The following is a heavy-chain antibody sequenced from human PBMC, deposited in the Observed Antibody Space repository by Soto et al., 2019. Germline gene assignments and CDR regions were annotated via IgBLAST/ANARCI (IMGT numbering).Heavy chain of an antibody. CDR1: GYTFSGDY. V-gene: IGHV1-2*02. Sequence: ASVKFSCKTSGYTFSGDYIHWIRQAPGQGLEWMGWINPNSGDTNYSQDFQGRVTMTSDTSFTTAYVELTRLRSDDTAVYYCARREQWLENFDYWGQRTLVTVSS. CDR3: ARREQWLENFDY. CDR2: INPNSGDT. J-gene: IGHJ4*02. D-gene: IGHD6-19*01.